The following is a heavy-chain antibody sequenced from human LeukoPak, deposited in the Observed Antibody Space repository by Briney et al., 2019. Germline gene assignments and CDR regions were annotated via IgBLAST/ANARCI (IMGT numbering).Heavy chain of an antibody. CDR2: IGSPGET. Sequence: GGSLRLSCAASGFDFSICAMTWVRQAPGKGLEWVASIGSPGETYYADSVKGRFAVSRENSQNTVFLQLTSLTAEDTAIYYCAKDATSGNSIWGFFPYWGQGALVNVPS. CDR3: AKDATSGNSIWGFFPY. V-gene: IGHV3-23*01. J-gene: IGHJ4*02. CDR1: GFDFSICA. D-gene: IGHD7-27*01.